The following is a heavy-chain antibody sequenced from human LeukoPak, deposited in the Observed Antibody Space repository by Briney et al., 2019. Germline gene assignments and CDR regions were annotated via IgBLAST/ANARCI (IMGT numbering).Heavy chain of an antibody. CDR3: AGGINDSTNGWYFDL. V-gene: IGHV4-34*01. CDR1: GGSFTTYY. CDR2: IYHSVNT. J-gene: IGHJ2*01. Sequence: PSETLSLTCAVYGGSFTTYYSSWIRQPPGKGREWMGQIYHSVNTDSNPSPRSRVTISLDTSKNQLSLKLRSVTAADTAVYYCAGGINDSTNGWYFDLWGRGTLVTVSS. D-gene: IGHD2-15*01.